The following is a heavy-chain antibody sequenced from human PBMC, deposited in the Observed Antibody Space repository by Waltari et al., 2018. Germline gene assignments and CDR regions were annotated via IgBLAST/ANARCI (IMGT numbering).Heavy chain of an antibody. Sequence: HLQLQESGPGLLKPSETLSLTCSVSDGSISSNRHYWVWIRQPPGQGLEWIGTLSYSGATYSSPSLKSRVTISGDTSRNQLSLILGSVTAADTAVYYCATYIGASIGTAAFDVWGQGTMVTVSA. CDR3: ATYIGASIGTAAFDV. CDR1: DGSISSNRHY. V-gene: IGHV4-39*01. J-gene: IGHJ3*01. CDR2: LSYSGAT. D-gene: IGHD5-12*01.